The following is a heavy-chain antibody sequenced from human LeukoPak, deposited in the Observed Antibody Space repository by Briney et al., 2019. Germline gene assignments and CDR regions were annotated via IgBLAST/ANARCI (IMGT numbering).Heavy chain of an antibody. J-gene: IGHJ4*02. CDR1: GGSISSGSYY. CDR3: ARPNNVGGTPPYDS. CDR2: IYTSGST. V-gene: IGHV4-61*02. Sequence: PSETLPLTCTVSGGSISSGSYYWSWIRQPAGKGLEWIGRIYTSGSTNYNPSLKSRVTISVDTSKNQFSLKLSSVTAADTAVYYCARPNNVGGTPPYDSWGQGTLVTVSS. D-gene: IGHD1-26*01.